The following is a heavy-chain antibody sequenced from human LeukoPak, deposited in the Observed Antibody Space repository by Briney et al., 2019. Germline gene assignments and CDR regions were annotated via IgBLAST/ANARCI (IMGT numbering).Heavy chain of an antibody. CDR1: GASISSYY. D-gene: IGHD6-25*01. CDR3: ARHRSYSTITAFGY. CDR2: IYYSGST. Sequence: PSETLSLTCTVSGASISSYYWSWIRLPPGKGLEWVGYIYYSGSTNYNPSLKSRVTISVDTSKNQFSLRLNSVTAADTAVYYCARHRSYSTITAFGYWGRGALVTVSS. J-gene: IGHJ4*02. V-gene: IGHV4-59*08.